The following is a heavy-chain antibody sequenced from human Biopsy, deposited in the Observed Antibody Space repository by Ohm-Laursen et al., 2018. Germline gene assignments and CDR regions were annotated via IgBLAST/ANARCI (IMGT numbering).Heavy chain of an antibody. J-gene: IGHJ5*02. CDR1: GYSISTGYY. D-gene: IGHD5-24*01. V-gene: IGHV4-38-2*01. CDR2: IFHTGTT. CDR3: PRALPPHLQSGYL. Sequence: SDTLSLTCAVSGYSISTGYYWGWIRQPPGKGLEWIGSIFHTGTTYYNPSLKSRVTISVDTSKNQFSYKLISVTAADTVMYYCPRALPPHLQSGYLWGQGTLVTVSS.